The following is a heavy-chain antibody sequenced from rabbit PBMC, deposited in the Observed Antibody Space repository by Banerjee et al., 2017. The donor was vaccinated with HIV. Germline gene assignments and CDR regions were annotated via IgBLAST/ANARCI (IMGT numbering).Heavy chain of an antibody. D-gene: IGHD4-1*01. CDR1: GFDFSSSYW. CDR2: IYTSSGST. Sequence: QEQLVESGGGLVQPEGSLTLTCKASGFDFSSSYWICWVRQAPGKGLELIACIYTSSGSTWYASWAKGRFTISKSTSLNTVTLQMTSLTAADTATYFCARDLAGAIGWNFNLWGPGTLVTVS. J-gene: IGHJ4*01. CDR3: ARDLAGAIGWNFNL. V-gene: IGHV1S43*01.